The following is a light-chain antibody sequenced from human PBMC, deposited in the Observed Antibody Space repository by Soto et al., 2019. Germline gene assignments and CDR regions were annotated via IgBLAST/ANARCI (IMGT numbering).Light chain of an antibody. CDR1: SSNIGSNT. J-gene: IGLJ2*01. V-gene: IGLV1-44*01. CDR2: SNN. CDR3: AAWDDSLKGPV. Sequence: QAVVTQPPSASGTPGQRVTISCSGSSSNIGSNTVNWYQQLPGTAPKLLIYSNNQRPSGVPDRFSGSKSGTSASLAISGLQSEDEADYYCAAWDDSLKGPVFGGGTKLTVL.